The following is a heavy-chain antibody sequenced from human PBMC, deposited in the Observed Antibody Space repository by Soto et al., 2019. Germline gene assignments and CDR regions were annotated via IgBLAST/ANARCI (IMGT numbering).Heavy chain of an antibody. CDR2: IYYSGST. J-gene: IGHJ6*02. Sequence: PSQTLSLTCTVSGGSLSSGGYYWSWIRQHPGKGLEWIGYIYYSGSTYYNPSLKSRVTISADTSKNQFPLKLSSVTAARTAVYQCARASIPNWNHDVMDGWGQGTTVIVSS. D-gene: IGHD1-1*01. CDR1: GGSLSSGGYY. CDR3: ARASIPNWNHDVMDG. V-gene: IGHV4-31*03.